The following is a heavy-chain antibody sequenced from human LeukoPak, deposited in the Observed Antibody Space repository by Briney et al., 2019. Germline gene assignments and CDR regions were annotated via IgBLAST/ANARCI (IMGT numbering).Heavy chain of an antibody. D-gene: IGHD1-1*01. J-gene: IGHJ5*02. Sequence: PSETLPLTCAVYGGSFSGYYWSWIRHPPGKGLEWIGEINHSGSTKYNPSLKSRVTISVDTSKNQFSLKLSSVTAADTAVYYCASTTGTIPYWFDPWGQGSLVTVSS. CDR1: GGSFSGYY. CDR3: ASTTGTIPYWFDP. V-gene: IGHV4-34*01. CDR2: INHSGST.